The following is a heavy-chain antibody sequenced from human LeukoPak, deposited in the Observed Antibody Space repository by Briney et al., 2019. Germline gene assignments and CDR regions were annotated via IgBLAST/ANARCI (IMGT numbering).Heavy chain of an antibody. D-gene: IGHD1-26*01. CDR1: GYTFTSYD. CDR2: MNPNGGNT. J-gene: IGHJ4*02. CDR3: ARGGRGGGSYGY. Sequence: ASVKVSCKASGYTFTSYDINWVRQATGRGLGWMGWMNPNGGNTGYAQKFQGRVTMTRNTSISTAYMELSSLRSEDTAVYYCARGGRGGGSYGYWGQGTLVTVSS. V-gene: IGHV1-8*01.